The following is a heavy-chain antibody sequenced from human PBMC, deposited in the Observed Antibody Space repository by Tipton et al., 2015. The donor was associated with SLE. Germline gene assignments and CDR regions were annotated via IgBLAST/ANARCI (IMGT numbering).Heavy chain of an antibody. J-gene: IGHJ4*02. V-gene: IGHV3-66*02. CDR3: ARGVGPGYSYSYQTFYYFDC. D-gene: IGHD5-18*01. CDR1: GFSVSDNY. Sequence: SLRLSCTASGFSVSDNYMTWVRQAPGKGLEWVSVIYTGGSRYYADSVKGRFTISRDDSKNTLYLQMNSLRVEDTAVYYCARGVGPGYSYSYQTFYYFDCWGQGTLVTVSS. CDR2: IYTGGSR.